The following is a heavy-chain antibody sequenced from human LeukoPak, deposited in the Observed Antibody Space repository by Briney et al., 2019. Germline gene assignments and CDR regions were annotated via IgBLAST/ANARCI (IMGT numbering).Heavy chain of an antibody. V-gene: IGHV3-23*01. CDR3: AKGDSAMA. D-gene: IGHD5-18*01. J-gene: IGHJ3*01. CDR1: GFTFSSYA. CDR2: ISGSGGST. Sequence: GGSLRLSCAAPGFTFSSYAMSWVRQAPGKGLGGVSAISGSGGSTYCAGSVDGRYTISRDNSQKTLYLQVNSLRAEDTAVYYCAKGDSAMAWGQGTMVTVSS.